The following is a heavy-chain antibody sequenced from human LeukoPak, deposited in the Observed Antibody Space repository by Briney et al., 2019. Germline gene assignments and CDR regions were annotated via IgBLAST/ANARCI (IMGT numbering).Heavy chain of an antibody. CDR3: AKWDTAMAIFDY. CDR2: IYSGGST. V-gene: IGHV3-66*01. Sequence: QAGGSLRLSCAASGFTVSSNYMSWGRPDPAMWLEWVSVIYSGGSTYYADSVKGRFTISRDNSKNTLYLQMNSLRAEDTAVYYCAKWDTAMAIFDYWGQGTLVTVSS. CDR1: GFTVSSNY. J-gene: IGHJ4*02. D-gene: IGHD5-18*01.